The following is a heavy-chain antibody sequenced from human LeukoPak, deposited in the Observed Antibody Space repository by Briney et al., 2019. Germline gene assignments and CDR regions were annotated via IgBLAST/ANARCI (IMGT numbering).Heavy chain of an antibody. J-gene: IGHJ6*02. CDR2: ISAYNGHT. CDR1: GYTFTRYG. CDR3: ARNDILTGSDYYGMDV. D-gene: IGHD3-9*01. V-gene: IGHV1-18*01. Sequence: ASVKVSCKASGYTFTRYGFSWVRQAPGQGLEWMGWISAYNGHTNYAQKLQGRVTMTTDTSTSTAYLEVRSLRSDDTAVYYCARNDILTGSDYYGMDVWGRGTTVTVSS.